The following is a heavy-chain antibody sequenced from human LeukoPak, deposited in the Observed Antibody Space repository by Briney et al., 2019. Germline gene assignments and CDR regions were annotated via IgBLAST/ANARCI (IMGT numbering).Heavy chain of an antibody. Sequence: SETLSLTCTVSGGSISSSSYYWGWIRQPPGKGLEWIGSIYYSGSTYYTPSLKSRVTISVDTSKNQFSLKLSSVTAADTAVCYCARQDTAMAWSYYFDYWGQGTLVTVSS. J-gene: IGHJ4*02. CDR2: IYYSGST. CDR1: GGSISSSSYY. CDR3: ARQDTAMAWSYYFDY. D-gene: IGHD5-18*01. V-gene: IGHV4-39*01.